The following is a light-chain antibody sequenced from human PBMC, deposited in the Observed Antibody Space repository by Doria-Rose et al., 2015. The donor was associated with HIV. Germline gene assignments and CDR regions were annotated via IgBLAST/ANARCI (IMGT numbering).Light chain of an antibody. J-gene: IGKJ4*01. CDR1: QSISSY. V-gene: IGKV1-39*01. CDR2: AAS. CDR3: QQSYSTPLT. Sequence: SASLGDRVTITCRASQSISSYLNWYQQKPGKAPNLLIYAASSLQSGVPSRFSGSGSGTDFTLTISSLQPEDFVTYYCQQSYSTPLTFGGGTKVEIK.